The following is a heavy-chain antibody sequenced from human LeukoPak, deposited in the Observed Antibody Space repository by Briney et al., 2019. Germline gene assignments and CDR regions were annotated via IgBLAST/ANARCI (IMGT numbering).Heavy chain of an antibody. V-gene: IGHV1-2*02. D-gene: IGHD3-10*01. CDR3: ARSNYYGSQSEY. CDR1: GYTFSAFH. CDR2: VNPNSGDT. J-gene: IGHJ4*02. Sequence: ASVKVSCEASGYTFSAFHIHWVRLAPGQGPEWMGWVNPNSGDTNYAQRFRGRVTMTRDTSINTAYMELSSLRSDDTAVYYCARSNYYGSQSEYWGQGTLVAVSS.